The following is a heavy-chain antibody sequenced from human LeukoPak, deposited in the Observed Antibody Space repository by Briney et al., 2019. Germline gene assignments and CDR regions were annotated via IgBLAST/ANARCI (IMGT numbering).Heavy chain of an antibody. CDR1: GGSISSYY. V-gene: IGHV4-59*12. CDR2: IYYSGST. D-gene: IGHD6-13*01. CDR3: ARAGSYSSSWGDLDY. Sequence: TSETLSLICTVSGGSISSYYWSWIRQPPGKGLEWIGYIYYSGSTNYNPSLKSRVTISVDTFKNQFSLKLSSVTAADTAVYYCARAGSYSSSWGDLDYWGQGTLVTVSS. J-gene: IGHJ4*02.